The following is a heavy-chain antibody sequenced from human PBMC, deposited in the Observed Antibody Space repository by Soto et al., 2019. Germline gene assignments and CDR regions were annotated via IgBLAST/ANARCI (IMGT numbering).Heavy chain of an antibody. CDR3: ARRSQTGSDAFDI. Sequence: GGSLILSCAASGFTFSSYWMHWFRQAPGKGLVWVSRINSDGSSTSYADSVKGRFTISRDNAKNTLYLQVNSLRAEDTAVYYCARRSQTGSDAFDIWGQGTMVTVS. D-gene: IGHD1-1*01. CDR2: INSDGSST. V-gene: IGHV3-74*01. CDR1: GFTFSSYW. J-gene: IGHJ3*02.